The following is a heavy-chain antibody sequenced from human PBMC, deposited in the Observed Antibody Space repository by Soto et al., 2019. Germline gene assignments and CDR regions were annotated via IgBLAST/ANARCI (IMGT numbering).Heavy chain of an antibody. CDR1: GYTFTSYG. D-gene: IGHD5-18*01. Sequence: RASVKVSCKASGYTFTSYGISWVRQAPGQGLEWMGWISAYNGNTNYAQKLQGRVTMTTDTSTSTAYMELRSLRSDDTAVYYCARTDTAMSYYYYGMDVWGQGTTVTVSS. V-gene: IGHV1-18*04. J-gene: IGHJ6*02. CDR3: ARTDTAMSYYYYGMDV. CDR2: ISAYNGNT.